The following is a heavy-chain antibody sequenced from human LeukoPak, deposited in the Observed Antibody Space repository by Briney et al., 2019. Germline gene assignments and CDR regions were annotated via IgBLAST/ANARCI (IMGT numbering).Heavy chain of an antibody. V-gene: IGHV3-30-3*01. D-gene: IGHD2-2*01. J-gene: IGHJ5*02. CDR1: GFTLSSYA. CDR2: IPYDGSNK. CDR3: AREAGQVVPAANHLFDP. Sequence: GGSLRLSCAASGFTLSSYAMHWVRQAPGKGLEWVAVIPYDGSNKYYADSVKGRFTISRDNSKNTLYLQMNSLRAEDTAVYYCAREAGQVVPAANHLFDPWGQGTLVTVSS.